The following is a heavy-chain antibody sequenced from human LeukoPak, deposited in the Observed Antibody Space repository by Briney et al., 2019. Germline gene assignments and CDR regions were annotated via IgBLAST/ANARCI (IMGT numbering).Heavy chain of an antibody. V-gene: IGHV1-18*01. J-gene: IGHJ4*02. CDR1: GYTFTSYG. CDR3: ARAALGYCSSTSCYGIDY. D-gene: IGHD2-2*01. Sequence: GASVKVSCKASGYTFTSYGISWVRQAPGQGLEWMGWISAYNGNTNYAQKLQGRVTMTTDTSTSTAYMELRSLRSDDTAVYYCARAALGYCSSTSCYGIDYWGQGTLVTVSS. CDR2: ISAYNGNT.